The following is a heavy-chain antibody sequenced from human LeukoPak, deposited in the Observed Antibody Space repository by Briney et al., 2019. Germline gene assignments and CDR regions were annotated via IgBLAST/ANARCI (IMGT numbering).Heavy chain of an antibody. D-gene: IGHD6-19*01. V-gene: IGHV3-11*06. J-gene: IGHJ4*02. CDR1: GFTFSDYY. CDR2: ISSSSSYT. Sequence: GGSLRLSCAASGFTFSDYYMSWIRQAPGKGLEWVSYISSSSSYTNYADPVKGRFTISRDNAKNSLYLQMNSLRAEDTAVYYCARDRGHTGCSSGCPDYWGQGTLVTVSS. CDR3: ARDRGHTGCSSGCPDY.